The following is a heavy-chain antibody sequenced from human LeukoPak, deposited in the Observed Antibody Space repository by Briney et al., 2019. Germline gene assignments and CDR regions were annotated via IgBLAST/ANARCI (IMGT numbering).Heavy chain of an antibody. CDR3: TRIQRFRWPFDI. CDR1: RGSLTTYY. J-gene: IGHJ3*02. CDR2: IYHSGST. V-gene: IGHV4-59*01. D-gene: IGHD5-18*01. Sequence: SETLSLTRTDSRGSLTTYYWSWIRQPPGKGLEWIGYIYHSGSTNYNPSLKRRVTISVDTSKKQFSLKRSSVTVSEPRVYDCTRIQRFRWPFDIWAQGTIVTVSS.